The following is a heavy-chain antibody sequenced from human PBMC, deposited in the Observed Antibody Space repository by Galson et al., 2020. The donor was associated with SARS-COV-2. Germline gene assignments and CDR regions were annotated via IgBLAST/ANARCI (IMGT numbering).Heavy chain of an antibody. CDR3: ARFVGYCSATSCYRGRTGFDS. CDR1: GGSISSSDYY. J-gene: IGHJ4*02. V-gene: IGHV4-39*07. Sequence: SETLSLTCTVSGGSISSSDYYWGWIRQPPGKGLEWIGNIYYSGNTFYNPSLKSRLTISVDKSKNQFSLKLTSVTAADTAVYYCARFVGYCSATSCYRGRTGFDSWGQGSLVTISS. D-gene: IGHD2-2*03. CDR2: IYYSGNT.